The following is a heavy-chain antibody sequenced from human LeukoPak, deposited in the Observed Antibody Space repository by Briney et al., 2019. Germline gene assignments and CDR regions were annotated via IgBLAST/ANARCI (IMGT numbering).Heavy chain of an antibody. CDR3: TTPSVDYYDSSGYYYL. J-gene: IGHJ4*02. V-gene: IGHV3-15*01. CDR1: GFTFSNAW. D-gene: IGHD3-22*01. CDR2: IKSKTDGGTT. Sequence: PGGSLRLSCAASGFTFSNAWMSWARQAPGKGLEWVGRIKSKTDGGTTDYAAPVKGRFTISRDDSKNTLYLQMNSLKTEDTAVYYCTTPSVDYYDSSGYYYLWGQGTLVTVSS.